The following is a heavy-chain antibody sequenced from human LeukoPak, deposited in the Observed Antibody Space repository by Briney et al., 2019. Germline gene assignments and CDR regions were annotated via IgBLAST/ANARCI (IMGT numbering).Heavy chain of an antibody. CDR3: AKDKSPYYDFWSGYWRYYYYGMDV. CDR1: GFTFSSYA. Sequence: GGSLRLSCAASGFTFSSYAMSWVRQAPGRGLEWVSAISGSGGSTYYADSVKGRFTISRDNSKNTLYLQMNSLRAEDTAVYYCAKDKSPYYDFWSGYWRYYYYGMDVWGQGTTVTVSS. V-gene: IGHV3-23*01. D-gene: IGHD3-3*01. J-gene: IGHJ6*02. CDR2: ISGSGGST.